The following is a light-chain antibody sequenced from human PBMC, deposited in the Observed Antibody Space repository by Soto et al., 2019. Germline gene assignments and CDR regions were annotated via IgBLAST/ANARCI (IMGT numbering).Light chain of an antibody. CDR2: GNS. J-gene: IGLJ1*01. Sequence: QSVLTQPPSVSGAPGQRVTISCTGSSSNIGAGYDVHWYQQLPGTAPKLLIYGNSNRPSGVPDRFSGSKSGTSASLAITGLQAEDVADYYCQSYDSSLSVFYVFGTGTQLTVL. V-gene: IGLV1-40*01. CDR3: QSYDSSLSVFYV. CDR1: SSNIGAGYD.